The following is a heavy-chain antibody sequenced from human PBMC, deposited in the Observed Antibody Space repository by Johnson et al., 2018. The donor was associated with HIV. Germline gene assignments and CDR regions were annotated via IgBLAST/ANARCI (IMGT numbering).Heavy chain of an antibody. CDR1: GFSFSTYA. Sequence: VQLVESGGGLVQPGGSLRLSCAASGFSFSTYAMHWVRQAPGKGLEWLIDISYDGSNKYYADSVKGRFTISRDNSKNTLYLQMNSLRAEDTAVYYCARGGNEIDAFDIWGQGTMVTVSS. V-gene: IGHV3-30*04. J-gene: IGHJ3*02. CDR3: ARGGNEIDAFDI. D-gene: IGHD1-1*01. CDR2: ISYDGSNK.